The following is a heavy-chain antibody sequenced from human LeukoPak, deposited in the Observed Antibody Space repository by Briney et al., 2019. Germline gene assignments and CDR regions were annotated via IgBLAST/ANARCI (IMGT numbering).Heavy chain of an antibody. CDR2: LYSGDST. J-gene: IGHJ4*02. Sequence: PGGSLRLSCAASGFTVSSKHVTWVRQAPGKGLEWVSVLYSGDSTYYADSVKGRFTISRDNSKNTLSLQMSSLRVEDTAVYFCARVRSYGSGFDYWGRGTLVTVSS. CDR3: ARVRSYGSGFDY. CDR1: GFTVSSKH. V-gene: IGHV3-53*01. D-gene: IGHD3-10*01.